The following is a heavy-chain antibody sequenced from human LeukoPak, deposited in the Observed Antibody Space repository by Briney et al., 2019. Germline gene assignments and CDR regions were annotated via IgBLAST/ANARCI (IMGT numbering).Heavy chain of an antibody. CDR2: ISGSGGST. J-gene: IGHJ4*02. D-gene: IGHD3-10*01. CDR3: AKSSALLLWFGDLSY. V-gene: IGHV3-23*01. CDR1: GFTFSSYA. Sequence: TGGSLRLSCAASGFTFSSYAMSWVRQAPGKGLEWVSAISGSGGSTYYADSVKGRFTISRDNSKNTLYLQMNSLRAEDTAVYYCAKSSALLLWFGDLSYWGQGTLVTVSS.